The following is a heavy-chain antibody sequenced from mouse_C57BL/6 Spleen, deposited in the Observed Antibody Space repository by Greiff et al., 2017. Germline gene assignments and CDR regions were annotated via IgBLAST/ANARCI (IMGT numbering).Heavy chain of an antibody. CDR1: GFTFSDYY. J-gene: IGHJ4*01. D-gene: IGHD2-4*01. CDR2: INYDGSST. CDR3: AIYYDYDYYAMDY. V-gene: IGHV5-16*01. Sequence: EVKLMESEGGLVQPGSSMKLSCTASGFTFSDYYMAWVRQVPEKGLEWVANINYDGSSTYYLDSLKSRFIISRDNAKNILYLQMSSLKSEDTATYYCAIYYDYDYYAMDYWGQGTSVTVSS.